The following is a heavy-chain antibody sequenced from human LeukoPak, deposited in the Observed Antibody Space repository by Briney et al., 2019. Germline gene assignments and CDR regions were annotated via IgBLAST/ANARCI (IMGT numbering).Heavy chain of an antibody. V-gene: IGHV3-7*01. CDR2: IKQDGSEK. CDR3: ATSPSIVPGQI. J-gene: IGHJ4*02. CDR1: GFTFSSYW. Sequence: PGGSLRLSCSASGFTFSSYWMTWVRQAPGKGLEWVANIKQDGSEKYYVDSVKGRFTISRDNARNSLYLQMNSLGAEDTAVYYCATSPSIVPGQIWGQGTLVTVSS. D-gene: IGHD2-8*01.